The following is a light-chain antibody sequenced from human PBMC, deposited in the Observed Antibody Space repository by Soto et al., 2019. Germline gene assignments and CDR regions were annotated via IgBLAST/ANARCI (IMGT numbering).Light chain of an antibody. J-gene: IGKJ1*01. CDR2: GAS. CDR1: QSVSSNY. CDR3: QQYGTSFWT. Sequence: DIVLTQSPGTLSLSPGERATLSCRTSQSVSSNYLAWYQQKPGQAPRLLIYGASTRATGIPDRFSGSGSGADFPLTISRLEPEDFVVYYCQQYGTSFWTFGQGTKVEIK. V-gene: IGKV3-20*01.